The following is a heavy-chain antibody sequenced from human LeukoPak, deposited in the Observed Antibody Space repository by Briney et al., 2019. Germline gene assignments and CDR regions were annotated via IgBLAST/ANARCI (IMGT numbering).Heavy chain of an antibody. CDR3: ATYCSSTSCQNEGFDY. Sequence: SETLSLTCTVSGGSISSGDYYWSWIRRPPGKGLEWIGYIYYSGSTYYNPSLKSRVTISVDTSKNQFSLKLSSVTAADTAVYYCATYCSSTSCQNEGFDYWGQGTLVTVSS. V-gene: IGHV4-30-4*08. CDR1: GGSISSGDYY. J-gene: IGHJ4*02. D-gene: IGHD2-2*01. CDR2: IYYSGST.